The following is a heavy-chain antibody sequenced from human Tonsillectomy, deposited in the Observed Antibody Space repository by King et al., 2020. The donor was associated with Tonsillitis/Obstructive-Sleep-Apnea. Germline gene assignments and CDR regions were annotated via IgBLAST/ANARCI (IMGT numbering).Heavy chain of an antibody. CDR1: GGSISSGGYY. Sequence: VQLQESGPGLVKPSQTLSLTCTVSGGSISSGGYYWSWIRQHPGKGLEWIGYIYYSGSTYYNPSLKSRVTISVDTSKNQFSLKLSSVTAADTAVYYCAGVWVDIVATTEDYYGDYGGAFDIWGQGKMVTVSS. CDR2: IYYSGST. V-gene: IGHV4-31*03. D-gene: IGHD5-12*01. J-gene: IGHJ3*02. CDR3: AGVWVDIVATTEDYYGDYGGAFDI.